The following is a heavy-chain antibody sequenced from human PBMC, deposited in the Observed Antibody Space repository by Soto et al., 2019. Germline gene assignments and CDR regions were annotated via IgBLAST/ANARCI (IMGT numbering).Heavy chain of an antibody. Sequence: SVKVSFKASGGTFSSYAISWVRQAPGQGLEWMGGIIPIFGTANYAQKFQGRVTITADESTSTAYMELSSLRSEDTAVYYCARDRHTVTRFSFDYWGQGTLVTVSS. CDR3: ARDRHTVTRFSFDY. CDR1: GGTFSSYA. J-gene: IGHJ4*02. CDR2: IIPIFGTA. V-gene: IGHV1-69*13. D-gene: IGHD4-17*01.